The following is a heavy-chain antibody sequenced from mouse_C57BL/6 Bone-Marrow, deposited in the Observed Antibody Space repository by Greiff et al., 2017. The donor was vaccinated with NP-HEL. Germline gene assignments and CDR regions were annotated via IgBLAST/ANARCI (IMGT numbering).Heavy chain of an antibody. CDR1: GYSFTGYY. Sequence: DVHLVESGPELVKPGASVKISCTASGYSFTGYYMNWVKQSPEKSLEWIGEINPSTSGTNYNQKFKAKSTLTVDKSSSTAYMQLKSLTSEDSAVYYCAITGSYAMDYWGQGTSVTVSS. CDR3: AITGSYAMDY. J-gene: IGHJ4*01. CDR2: INPSTSGT. D-gene: IGHD4-1*01. V-gene: IGHV1-42*01.